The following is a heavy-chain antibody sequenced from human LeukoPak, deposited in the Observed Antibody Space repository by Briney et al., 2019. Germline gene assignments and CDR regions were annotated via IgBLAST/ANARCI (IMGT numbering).Heavy chain of an antibody. J-gene: IGHJ3*02. CDR2: IYYSGST. CDR1: GGSISSYY. CDR3: ARGWVGGAFDI. D-gene: IGHD3-16*01. V-gene: IGHV4-59*08. Sequence: PSETLSLTCTVSGGSISSYYWTWIRQPPGKGLEWLGYIYYSGSTNYNPSLKSRVTISVDTSKNQFSLKLSSVTAADTAVYYCARGWVGGAFDIWGQGTMVTVCS.